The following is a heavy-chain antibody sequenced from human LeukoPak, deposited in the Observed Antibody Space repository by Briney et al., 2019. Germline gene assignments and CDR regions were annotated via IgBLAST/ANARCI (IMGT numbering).Heavy chain of an antibody. CDR3: ARGRQQFYSCSWVDN. CDR1: GFTFSSYS. V-gene: IGHV3-21*01. J-gene: IGHJ4*02. Sequence: GGSLRLSCAASGFTFSSYSMNWVRQAPGKGLEWVSSISSNSSYIYYADSVKGRFTISRDNAKNSLYLQMSSLRAEDTAVYYCARGRQQFYSCSWVDNWGQGTLVTVSS. D-gene: IGHD6-13*01. CDR2: ISSNSSYI.